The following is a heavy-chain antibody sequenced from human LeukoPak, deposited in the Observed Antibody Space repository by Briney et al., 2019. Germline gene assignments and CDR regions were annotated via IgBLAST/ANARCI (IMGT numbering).Heavy chain of an antibody. V-gene: IGHV3-21*01. CDR1: GFTSSSYS. J-gene: IGHJ4*02. D-gene: IGHD6-19*01. CDR2: TSSSSSYI. Sequence: PGGSLRLSCAASGFTSSSYSMNWVRQAPGKGLEWVSSTSSSSSYIYYADSVKGRFTISRDNAKNSLYLQMNSLRAEDTAVYYCARDLEGQWLVFDYWGQGTLVTVSS. CDR3: ARDLEGQWLVFDY.